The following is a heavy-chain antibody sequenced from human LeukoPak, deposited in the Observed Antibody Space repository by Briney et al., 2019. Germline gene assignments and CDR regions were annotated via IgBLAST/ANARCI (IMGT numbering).Heavy chain of an antibody. CDR2: ISYDGSNK. D-gene: IGHD1-26*01. J-gene: IGHJ3*02. CDR1: GFTFSSYG. V-gene: IGHV3-30*18. Sequence: GGSLRLSCAASGFTFSSYGMHWVRQAPGKGLEWVAVISYDGSNKYYADSVKGRFTISRDNSKNTLYLQMNSLRAEDTAVYYCAKVGLVGTTRGAFDIWGQGTMVTVSS. CDR3: AKVGLVGTTRGAFDI.